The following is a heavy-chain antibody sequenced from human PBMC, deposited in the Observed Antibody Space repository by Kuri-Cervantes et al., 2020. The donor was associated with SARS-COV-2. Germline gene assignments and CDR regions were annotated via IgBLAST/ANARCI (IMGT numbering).Heavy chain of an antibody. D-gene: IGHD3-22*01. CDR1: GFTFSSYA. Sequence: GGSLRLSCAASGFTFSSYAMGWVRQASGKGLEWVGRVRGKANNYATAYAASVKGRFTISRDDSKNMAYLQMNSLKTEDTAVYYCAKDYYDSSGSNYYYYYMDVWGKGTTVTVSS. J-gene: IGHJ6*03. CDR2: VRGKANNYAT. V-gene: IGHV3-73*01. CDR3: AKDYYDSSGSNYYYYYMDV.